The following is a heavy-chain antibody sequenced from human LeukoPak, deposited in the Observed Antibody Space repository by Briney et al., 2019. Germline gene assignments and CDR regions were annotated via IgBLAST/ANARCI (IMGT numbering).Heavy chain of an antibody. V-gene: IGHV3-74*01. CDR3: VTFYETY. D-gene: IGHD2/OR15-2a*01. CDR2: INSDGSWT. CDR1: GTYW. J-gene: IGHJ4*02. Sequence: GGSLRLSCAASGTYWMHWARQAPGKGLVWVSHINSDGSWTGYADSVKGRFTISKDNAKNTVSLQMNNLRAEDTAVYYCVTFYETYWGRGTLVTVSS.